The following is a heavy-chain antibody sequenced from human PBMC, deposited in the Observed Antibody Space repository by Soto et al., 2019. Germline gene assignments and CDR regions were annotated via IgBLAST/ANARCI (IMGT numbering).Heavy chain of an antibody. CDR1: GGSISSSSYY. V-gene: IGHV4-31*03. CDR2: IYYSGST. Sequence: QVQLQESGPGLVKPSQTLSLTCTVSGGSISSSSYYWSWIRQHPGKGLEWIGYIYYSGSTYYKPSLKSRVTISVDTSKNQFSLKLSSVTAADTAVYYCARSPPHEIYYLDYSGQGTLVTVSS. CDR3: ARSPPHEIYYLDY. J-gene: IGHJ4*02.